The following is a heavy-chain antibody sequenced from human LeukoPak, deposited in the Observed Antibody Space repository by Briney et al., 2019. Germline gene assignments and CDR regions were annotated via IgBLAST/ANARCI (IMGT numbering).Heavy chain of an antibody. D-gene: IGHD2-15*01. V-gene: IGHV3-30*02. CDR1: GFTFSSYG. CDR2: IRDDGSNK. Sequence: PGGSLRLSCAASGFTFSSYGMHWVRQAPGKGLEGVAFIRDDGSNKYYADSVKGRFTISSDNSKNTLYLQMNSLRAEDTAVYYCAKVPSLSCSGGSCYFFDYWGQGTLVTVSS. CDR3: AKVPSLSCSGGSCYFFDY. J-gene: IGHJ4*02.